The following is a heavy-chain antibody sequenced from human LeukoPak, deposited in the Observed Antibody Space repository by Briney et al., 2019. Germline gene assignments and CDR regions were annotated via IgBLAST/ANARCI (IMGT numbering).Heavy chain of an antibody. CDR1: GGSISSSNYY. J-gene: IGHJ5*02. V-gene: IGHV4-39*01. Sequence: SETLSLTCTVSGGSISSSNYYWGWIRQPPGKELEWIGSIYYSGSTFYNPSLKSRVTISVDTSKNQLSLKLSSVTAADTAVYYCARRSTVTTFVLDPWGQGTRVTVSS. CDR3: ARRSTVTTFVLDP. CDR2: IYYSGST. D-gene: IGHD4-17*01.